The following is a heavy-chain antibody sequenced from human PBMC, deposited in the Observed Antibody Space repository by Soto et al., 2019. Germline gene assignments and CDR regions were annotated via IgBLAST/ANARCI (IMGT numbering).Heavy chain of an antibody. Sequence: EVQLVESGGGLVKPGGSLRLSCAASGFTFSNAWMNWVRQAPGKGLEWVGRIKSKTDGGTTDYAAPVKGRFTISRDDSQNTLSLQMHSLKTEDTAVYYCTTDKWELLRLGTTAYYYGMDVWGQGTTVTVSS. J-gene: IGHJ6*02. V-gene: IGHV3-15*07. D-gene: IGHD1-26*01. CDR3: TTDKWELLRLGTTAYYYGMDV. CDR1: GFTFSNAW. CDR2: IKSKTDGGTT.